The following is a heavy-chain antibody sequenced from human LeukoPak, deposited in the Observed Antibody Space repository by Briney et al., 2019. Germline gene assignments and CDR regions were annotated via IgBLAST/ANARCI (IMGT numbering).Heavy chain of an antibody. D-gene: IGHD3-10*01. CDR1: GFIFSDYW. J-gene: IGHJ4*02. V-gene: IGHV3-74*03. CDR2: IRSDGADI. CDR3: VRNMVRGIVYFDS. Sequence: PGGSLRLSCAASGFIFSDYWTHWVRQTPGKGLVWVSRIRSDGADIQYADSVRGRFTISRDNAKSTLYLQMNSLRTEDTAVYFCVRNMVRGIVYFDSWGQGTLVTVSS.